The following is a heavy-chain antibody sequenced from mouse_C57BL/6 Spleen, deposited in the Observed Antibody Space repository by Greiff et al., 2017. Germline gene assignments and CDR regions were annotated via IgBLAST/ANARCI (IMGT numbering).Heavy chain of an antibody. CDR3: AIITTALDY. CDR2: IDPSDSET. J-gene: IGHJ2*01. V-gene: IGHV1-52*01. CDR1: GYTFTSYW. D-gene: IGHD1-1*01. Sequence: QVQLQQPGAELLRPGSSVKLSCKASGYTFTSYWMHLVKQRPIQGLEWIGNIDPSDSETHYNQKFKDKATLTVDKSSSTAYMQLSSLTSEDSAVYYCAIITTALDYWGQGTTRPVSS.